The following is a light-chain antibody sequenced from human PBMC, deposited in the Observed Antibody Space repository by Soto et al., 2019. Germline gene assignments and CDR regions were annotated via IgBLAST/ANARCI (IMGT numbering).Light chain of an antibody. Sequence: DILLTYTPSPFFXXXXXXXTITCRASQTISRWLAWYQQKPGRAPKLLIYDASTLESGVPSRFSGSGSETEFTLTISRLQPDDFATYFCHSRAFGQGTRLEIK. J-gene: IGKJ5*01. CDR2: DAS. CDR1: QTISRW. CDR3: HSRA. V-gene: IGKV1-5*01.